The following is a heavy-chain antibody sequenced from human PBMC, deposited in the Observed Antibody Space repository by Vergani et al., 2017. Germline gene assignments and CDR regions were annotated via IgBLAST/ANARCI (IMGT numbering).Heavy chain of an antibody. D-gene: IGHD3-9*01. CDR3: ARVRSDWLFRDYYMDV. CDR1: GGSISSYY. V-gene: IGHV4-59*01. J-gene: IGHJ6*03. CDR2: IYHSGST. Sequence: QVQLQESGPGLVKPSETLSLTCTVSGGSISSYYWSWIRQPPGKGLEWIGYIYHSGSTYYNPSLKSRVTISVDTSKNQFSLKLSSVTAVDTAVYYCARVRSDWLFRDYYMDVWGKGTTVTVSS.